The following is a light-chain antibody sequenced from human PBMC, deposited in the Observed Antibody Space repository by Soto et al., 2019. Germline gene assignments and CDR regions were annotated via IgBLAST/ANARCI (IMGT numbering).Light chain of an antibody. Sequence: QMTESPSTLSASVGDRVTITFRASQSISSWLAWYQQKPGKAPKLLIYKASTLKSGVPSRFSGSGSGTEFTLTISSLQPDDFATYYCQHYNSYSEAFGQGTKV. CDR2: KAS. CDR3: QHYNSYSEA. J-gene: IGKJ1*01. V-gene: IGKV1-5*03. CDR1: QSISSW.